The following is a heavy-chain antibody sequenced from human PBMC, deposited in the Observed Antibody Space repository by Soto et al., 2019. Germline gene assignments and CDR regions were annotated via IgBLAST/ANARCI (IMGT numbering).Heavy chain of an antibody. D-gene: IGHD2-21*01. Sequence: QVQLVESGGGVVQPGRSLRLSCAASGFTFSSYGMHWVRQAPGKGLEWVAVISYDGSNKYYADSVKGRFTISRDNSKNTLYLQMNSLRAEDTAVYYSAKDVKGMWYWGQGTLVTVSS. CDR3: AKDVKGMWY. CDR2: ISYDGSNK. V-gene: IGHV3-30*18. J-gene: IGHJ4*02. CDR1: GFTFSSYG.